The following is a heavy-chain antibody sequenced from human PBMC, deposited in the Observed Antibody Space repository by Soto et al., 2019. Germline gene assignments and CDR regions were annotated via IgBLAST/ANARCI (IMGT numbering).Heavy chain of an antibody. D-gene: IGHD3-10*01. Sequence: PGGSLRLSCAASGFTFSSYDMSWVRQAPGKGLEWVSVIGGSGANTYYADSVKGRFSISRENAKNSLYLQMNSLRAGDTAVYYCARALYYYGSGSYYNGDYYYYMDVWGKGTTVTVSS. CDR3: ARALYYYGSGSYYNGDYYYYMDV. CDR2: IGGSGANT. CDR1: GFTFSSYD. V-gene: IGHV3-23*01. J-gene: IGHJ6*03.